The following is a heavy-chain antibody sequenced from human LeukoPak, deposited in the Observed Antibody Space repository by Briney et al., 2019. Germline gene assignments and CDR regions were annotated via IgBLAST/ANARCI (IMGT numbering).Heavy chain of an antibody. Sequence: GASLRLSCAASGFTFSSYAMSWVRQAPGKGLEWASGISGSGGSTYYADSVKGRFTISRDNSKNTLYLQMNSLRTEDTAVYYCAKDAPLDGYNSYFDYWGQGTLVTVSS. J-gene: IGHJ4*02. D-gene: IGHD5-24*01. V-gene: IGHV3-23*01. CDR2: ISGSGGST. CDR3: AKDAPLDGYNSYFDY. CDR1: GFTFSSYA.